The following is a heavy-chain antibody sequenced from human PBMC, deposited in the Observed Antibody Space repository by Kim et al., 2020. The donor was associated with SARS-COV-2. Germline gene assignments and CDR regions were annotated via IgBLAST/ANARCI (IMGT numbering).Heavy chain of an antibody. CDR1: GYTFTSYA. Sequence: ASVKVSCKASGYTFTSYAMNWVRQAPGQGLEWMGWINTNTGNPTYAQGFTGRFVISLDTSVSTAYLQISSLKAEDTAVYYCAGDERFTVFGVVILGSYMDVWGKGTTVTVSS. CDR3: AGDERFTVFGVVILGSYMDV. J-gene: IGHJ6*03. D-gene: IGHD3-3*01. CDR2: INTNTGNP. V-gene: IGHV7-4-1*02.